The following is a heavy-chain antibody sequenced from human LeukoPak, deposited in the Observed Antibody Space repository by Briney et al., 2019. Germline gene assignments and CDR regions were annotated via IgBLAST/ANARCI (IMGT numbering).Heavy chain of an antibody. D-gene: IGHD2-2*01. CDR1: GFTFSSNS. Sequence: PGRSLRLSCAASGFTFSSNSMNWVRQAPGKGLEWVSYISRRRRNIYYADSVKGRFTISRDQAKNSLYLQMNSVRAEDTAVYYCAREAPYCSSTSCYAVNSFDYWGQGTLVRVSS. CDR2: ISRRRRNI. J-gene: IGHJ4*02. CDR3: AREAPYCSSTSCYAVNSFDY. V-gene: IGHV3-48*01.